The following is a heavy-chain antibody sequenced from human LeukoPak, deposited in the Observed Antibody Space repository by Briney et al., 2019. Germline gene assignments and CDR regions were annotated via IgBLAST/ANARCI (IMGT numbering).Heavy chain of an antibody. CDR2: INHSGST. J-gene: IGHJ3*02. Sequence: PSETLSLTCAVYGGSFSGYYWSWIRQPPGKGLEWIGEINHSGSTNYNPSLKSRVTISVDTSKNQLSLKLSSVTAADTAVYYCARGGPYYDFWSGYSEDAFDIWGQGTMVTVSS. CDR1: GGSFSGYY. D-gene: IGHD3-3*01. CDR3: ARGGPYYDFWSGYSEDAFDI. V-gene: IGHV4-34*01.